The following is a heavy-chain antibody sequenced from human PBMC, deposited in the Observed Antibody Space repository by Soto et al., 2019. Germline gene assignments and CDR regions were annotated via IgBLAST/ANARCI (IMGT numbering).Heavy chain of an antibody. D-gene: IGHD3-22*01. CDR2: ISAYNGNT. V-gene: IGHV1-18*01. J-gene: IGHJ5*02. CDR3: ARDYYDSSGYSNWFDP. CDR1: GYTFTSYG. Sequence: ASVKVSCNASGYTFTSYGVSWVRQAPGQGLEWMGWISAYNGNTNYAQKLQGRVTMTTDTSTSTAYMELRSLRSDDTAVYYCARDYYDSSGYSNWFDPWGQGTLVTVSS.